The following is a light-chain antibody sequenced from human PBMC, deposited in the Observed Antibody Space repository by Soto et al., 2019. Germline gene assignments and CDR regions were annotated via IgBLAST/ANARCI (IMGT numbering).Light chain of an antibody. Sequence: QSALTQPPSASGSPGQSVTVSCTGTSSDVGGYNCVSWYQQHPGKAPKLMIYAVTDRPSGVSSRFSGSKSGNTASLTISGLQAEDEADYYCSSYTSSSTLFGTGTKLTVL. J-gene: IGLJ1*01. CDR2: AVT. CDR1: SSDVGGYNC. CDR3: SSYTSSSTL. V-gene: IGLV2-14*01.